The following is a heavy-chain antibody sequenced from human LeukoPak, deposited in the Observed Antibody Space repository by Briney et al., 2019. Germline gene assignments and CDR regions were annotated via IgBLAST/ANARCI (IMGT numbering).Heavy chain of an antibody. V-gene: IGHV4-59*01. D-gene: IGHD3-3*01. J-gene: IGHJ4*02. CDR1: GGSISSYY. CDR3: ARWNDFWSGYYDY. Sequence: SETLSLTCTVSGGSISSYYWSWIRQPPGRGLEWIGYIYYSGSTNYNPSLKSRVTISVDTSKNQFSLTLSSVTAADTAVYYCARWNDFWSGYYDYWGQGTLVTVSS. CDR2: IYYSGST.